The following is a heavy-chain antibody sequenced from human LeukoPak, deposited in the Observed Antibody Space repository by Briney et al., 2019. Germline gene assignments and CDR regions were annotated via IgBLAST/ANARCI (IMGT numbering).Heavy chain of an antibody. CDR3: AIYYYGSGSYYNADY. V-gene: IGHV1-8*01. CDR2: MNPNSGNT. CDR1: GYTFTSYD. Sequence: ASVKVSRKASGYTFTSYDINWVRQATGQGLEWMGWMNPNSGNTGYAQKFQGRVTITADKSTSTAYMELSSLRSEDTAVYYCAIYYYGSGSYYNADYWGQGTLVTVSS. D-gene: IGHD3-10*01. J-gene: IGHJ4*02.